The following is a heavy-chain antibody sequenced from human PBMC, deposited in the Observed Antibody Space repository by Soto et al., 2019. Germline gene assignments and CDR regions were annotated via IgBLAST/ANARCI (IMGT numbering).Heavy chain of an antibody. CDR1: ACALSSYP. D-gene: IGHD3-3*01. CDR3: AREATYYDFCSGYYPYFGY. V-gene: IGHV3-30-3*01. J-gene: IGHJ4*02. Sequence: GGSRRLSRGASACALSSYPLHRIPQAPDNGLERVKVISYDGSKKYYANSRKGPFTLSRASSKNTLYLQMNRLRAEDTAVYYCAREATYYDFCSGYYPYFGYWGQGTLVTVSS. CDR2: ISYDGSKK.